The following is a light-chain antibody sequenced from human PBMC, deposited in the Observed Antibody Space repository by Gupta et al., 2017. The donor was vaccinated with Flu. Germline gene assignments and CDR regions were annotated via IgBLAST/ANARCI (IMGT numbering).Light chain of an antibody. CDR1: QAVTNSS. CDR2: DAS. Sequence: IVLTQSTGTLSLSPGERASLSCRASQAVTNSSFAWYQQRPGQAPRLLIYDASRRAAGVPDRFSASESGTDFTLTIGRLEPEDFAVYCCQQYAAAPCTFGPGTKVESK. J-gene: IGKJ1*01. CDR3: QQYAAAPCT. V-gene: IGKV3-20*01.